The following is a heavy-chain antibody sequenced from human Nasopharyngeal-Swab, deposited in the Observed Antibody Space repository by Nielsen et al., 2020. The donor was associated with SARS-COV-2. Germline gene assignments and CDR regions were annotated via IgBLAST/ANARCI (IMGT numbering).Heavy chain of an antibody. D-gene: IGHD1-26*01. CDR3: ARDRGSGSRTDDAFDI. Sequence: GSLRLSCAASGFTFSSYAMHWVRQAPGKGLEWVAFISNDGSRKYYVDSVKGRFTVSRDNFQNTLYLHMNSLRADDMAIYYCARDRGSGSRTDDAFDIWGQGTMVTVSS. V-gene: IGHV3-30-3*01. J-gene: IGHJ3*02. CDR1: GFTFSSYA. CDR2: ISNDGSRK.